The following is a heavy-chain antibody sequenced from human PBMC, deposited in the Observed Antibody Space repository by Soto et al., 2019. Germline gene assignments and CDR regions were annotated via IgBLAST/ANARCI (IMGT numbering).Heavy chain of an antibody. D-gene: IGHD3-10*01. Sequence: QVQLVQSGAEVKEPGDSVRVSCEASGYTFTAYYIHWVRQAPGQGLEWMGWINPKFGDTTYAQDFQGRITLTRDMYSSTVYMDLSRLTSDDTAIYYCARNMDYYYGPGSGNGHGVWGQGTTVNVFS. CDR2: INPKFGDT. CDR3: ARNMDYYYGPGSGNGHGV. V-gene: IGHV1-2*02. J-gene: IGHJ6*02. CDR1: GYTFTAYY.